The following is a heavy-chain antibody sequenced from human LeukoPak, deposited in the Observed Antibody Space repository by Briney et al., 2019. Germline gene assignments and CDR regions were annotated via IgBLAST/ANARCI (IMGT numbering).Heavy chain of an antibody. J-gene: IGHJ6*02. CDR1: GFAFSAHG. V-gene: IGHV3-48*04. CDR3: TTLLYPV. Sequence: GGSLRLSCEASGFAFSAHGMSWVRQAPGKGLEWVSYIGSSSSTIYYADSVKGRFTISRDNAKNSLYLQMNSLRAEDTAVYYCTTLLYPVWGQGTTVTVSS. CDR2: IGSSSSTI. D-gene: IGHD2-8*01.